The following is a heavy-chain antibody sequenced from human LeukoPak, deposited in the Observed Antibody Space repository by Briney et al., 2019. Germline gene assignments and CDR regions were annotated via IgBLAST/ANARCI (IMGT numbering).Heavy chain of an antibody. V-gene: IGHV4-38-2*02. Sequence: PSETLSLTCTVSGYSIRSGFYWGWIRQPPGKGLEWIGSIYHSGSTYYNPSLKSRVTISVDTSKNQFSLKLSSVTAADTAVYYCARDQGYMEWLDYWGQGTLVTISS. CDR2: IYHSGST. CDR3: ARDQGYMEWLDY. D-gene: IGHD3-3*01. CDR1: GYSIRSGFY. J-gene: IGHJ4*02.